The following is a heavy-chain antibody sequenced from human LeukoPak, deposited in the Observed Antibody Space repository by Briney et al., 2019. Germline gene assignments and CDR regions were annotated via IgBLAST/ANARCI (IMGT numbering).Heavy chain of an antibody. J-gene: IGHJ6*02. D-gene: IGHD6-13*01. CDR1: GGSISSYY. CDR2: IYYSGSI. V-gene: IGHV4-59*08. Sequence: SETLSLTCTVSGGSISSYYWSWIRQPPGKGLEWIGYIYYSGSINYNPSLKSRVTISVDTSKNQFSLKLSSVTAADTAVYFCASHSPAAGTSTAMDVWGQGTTVTVSS. CDR3: ASHSPAAGTSTAMDV.